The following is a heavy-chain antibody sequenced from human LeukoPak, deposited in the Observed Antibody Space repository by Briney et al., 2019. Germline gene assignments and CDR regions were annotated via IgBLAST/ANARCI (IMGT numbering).Heavy chain of an antibody. J-gene: IGHJ4*02. CDR3: ARSNYYDSSGFQTHFDY. CDR2: IIPIFGTA. Sequence: GASVKVSCKASGGTFSSYAISWVRQAPGQGLEWMGGIIPIFGTANYAQKFQGRVTITTVESTSTAYMELSSLRSEDTAVYYCARSNYYDSSGFQTHFDYWGQGTLVTVSS. CDR1: GGTFSSYA. D-gene: IGHD3-22*01. V-gene: IGHV1-69*05.